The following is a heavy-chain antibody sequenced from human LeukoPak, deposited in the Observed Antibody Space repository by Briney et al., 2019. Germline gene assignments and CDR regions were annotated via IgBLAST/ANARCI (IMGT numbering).Heavy chain of an antibody. Sequence: GGSLRLSCAASGFTFSSYTMDWVRQPPGKGLEWVSNIGTSSTTIYYADSVKGRFTISRDNAKNSLYLQMNSLRADDTAVYYCARFAAGGSYYYYMDVWGKGTTVTVSS. V-gene: IGHV3-48*01. CDR3: ARFAAGGSYYYYMDV. CDR2: IGTSSTTI. D-gene: IGHD6-25*01. J-gene: IGHJ6*03. CDR1: GFTFSSYT.